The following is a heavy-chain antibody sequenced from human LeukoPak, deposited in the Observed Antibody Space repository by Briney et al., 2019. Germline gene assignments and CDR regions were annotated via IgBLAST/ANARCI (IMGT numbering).Heavy chain of an antibody. CDR1: GGSISSGDYY. D-gene: IGHD3-22*01. Sequence: PSETLSLTCTVSGGSISSGDYYWTWIRQHPGKGLEWIGYIYHSGNTHYNPSLKSRLNMSLDTSKRQFSLRLSSVSAADTAVYYCARGSSGRPNYNSDSIGYYSDMYYFDCWGQGTLVSVPS. CDR3: ARGSSGRPNYNSDSIGYYSDMYYFDC. CDR2: IYHSGNT. J-gene: IGHJ4*02. V-gene: IGHV4-31*02.